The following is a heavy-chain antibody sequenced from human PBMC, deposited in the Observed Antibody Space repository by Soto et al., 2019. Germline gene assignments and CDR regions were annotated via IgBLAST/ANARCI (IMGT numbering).Heavy chain of an antibody. J-gene: IGHJ5*02. Sequence: SETLSLTCTVSGGSISSGGYYWSWIRQHPGKGLEWIGYIYYSGSTYYNPSLKSRVTISVDTSKNQFSLKLSSVTAADTAVYYCARDLIRRPGNWFDPWGQGTLVTVSS. CDR1: GGSISSGGYY. CDR3: ARDLIRRPGNWFDP. D-gene: IGHD3-16*01. CDR2: IYYSGST. V-gene: IGHV4-31*03.